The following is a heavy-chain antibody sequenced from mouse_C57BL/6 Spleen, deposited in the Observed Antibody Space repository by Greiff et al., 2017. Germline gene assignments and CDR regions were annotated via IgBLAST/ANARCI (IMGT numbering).Heavy chain of an antibody. CDR2: INPSNGGI. V-gene: IGHV1-53*01. CDR1: GYTFTSYW. J-gene: IGHJ4*01. CDR3: ARYYSNAMDY. D-gene: IGHD2-5*01. Sequence: QVQLQQPGTDLVKPGASLKLSCTASGYTFTSYWMHWVQQSPGQGLEWIAYINPSNGGINYTETFKSKATLTVDKASSTVYMQLNSLTSEDSAVYYCARYYSNAMDYWGQGTSVTVSS.